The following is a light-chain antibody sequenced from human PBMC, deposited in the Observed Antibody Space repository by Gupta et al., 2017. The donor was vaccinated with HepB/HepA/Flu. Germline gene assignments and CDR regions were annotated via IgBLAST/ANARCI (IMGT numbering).Light chain of an antibody. Sequence: SYVPTQPPSVPVAPGKTARITCGENNIGSKSVHWYQQQPGQAPMLVFYCDSSRPSGVPDRFSGSNSGNTATLTTIRVEAGDEADDYCQQSESSSDRVVFGGGTKLTVL. CDR3: QQSESSSDRVV. V-gene: IGLV3-21*01. CDR2: CDS. CDR1: NIGSKS. J-gene: IGLJ2*01.